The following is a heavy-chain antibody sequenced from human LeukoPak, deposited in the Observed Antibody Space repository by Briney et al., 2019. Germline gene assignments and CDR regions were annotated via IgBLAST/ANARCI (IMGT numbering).Heavy chain of an antibody. CDR2: IYPGDSDI. V-gene: IGHV5-51*01. CDR3: ARRLKNFGVRSGFDS. D-gene: IGHD3-3*01. Sequence: PGESLKISCKGSGYEFSDHWIAWVRQTPGKGLEFMGIIYPGDSDIRYSPSFQGQVTISADKSINTAYLQWSSLQASDSAMYYCARRLKNFGVRSGFDSWGQGTLVTVSS. CDR1: GYEFSDHW. J-gene: IGHJ4*02.